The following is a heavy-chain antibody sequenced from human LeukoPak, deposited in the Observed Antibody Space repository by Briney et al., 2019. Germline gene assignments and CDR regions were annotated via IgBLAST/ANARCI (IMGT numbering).Heavy chain of an antibody. CDR3: ARVSPAAYYYGMDV. V-gene: IGHV4-31*03. J-gene: IGHJ6*04. CDR1: GGSISSGGYY. Sequence: SQTLSLTCTVSGGSISSGGYYWSWIRQHPGTGLEWIGYIYYSGSTYYNPSLKSRVTISVDTSKNQFSLKLSSVTAADTAVCYCARVSPAAYYYGMDVWGKGTTVTVSS. CDR2: IYYSGST.